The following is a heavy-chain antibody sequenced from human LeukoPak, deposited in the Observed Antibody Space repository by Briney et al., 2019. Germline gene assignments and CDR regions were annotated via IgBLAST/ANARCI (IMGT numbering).Heavy chain of an antibody. Sequence: SETLSLTCAVYGGSFSGYYWSWLRQPPGKGLEWVGEINHSGSNNYNPSLKRRVTISVDTSKNQFSLKLSSVTAADTAVYYCARAGKAAAGKDYWGQGTLVTVSS. D-gene: IGHD6-13*01. CDR3: ARAGKAAAGKDY. J-gene: IGHJ4*02. CDR2: INHSGSN. CDR1: GGSFSGYY. V-gene: IGHV4-34*01.